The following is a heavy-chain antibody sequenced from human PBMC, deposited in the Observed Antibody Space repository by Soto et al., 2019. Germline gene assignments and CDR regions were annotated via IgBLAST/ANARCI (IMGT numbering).Heavy chain of an antibody. CDR1: GDSINSGGYS. J-gene: IGHJ4*02. V-gene: IGHV4-30-2*01. CDR3: ARAHYGPSGYYFDS. CDR2: IYHTGSA. Sequence: QVQLQESGAGLVKPSETLSLTCSVSGDSINSGGYSWSWIRQPPRRGLEWIVYIYHTGSASYSPSLTGRVTISVDKSKNQFALSLNSVTDADTAIYYCARAHYGPSGYYFDSWGQGSLFTVSS. D-gene: IGHD3-22*01.